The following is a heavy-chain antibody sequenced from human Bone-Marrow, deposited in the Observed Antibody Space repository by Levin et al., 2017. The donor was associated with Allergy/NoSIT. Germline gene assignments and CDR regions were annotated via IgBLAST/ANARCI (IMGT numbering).Heavy chain of an antibody. J-gene: IGHJ4*02. V-gene: IGHV1-18*01. CDR3: ARGFDC. CDR2: INNNNGNT. Sequence: WASVKVSCKASGYTFTDYGISWVRQAPGHGLEWMGWINNNNGNTHYAQKFQGRVTMTTDTSTSTAYMELRSLRSDDTAVYYCARGFDCWGQGTPVTVSS. CDR1: GYTFTDYG.